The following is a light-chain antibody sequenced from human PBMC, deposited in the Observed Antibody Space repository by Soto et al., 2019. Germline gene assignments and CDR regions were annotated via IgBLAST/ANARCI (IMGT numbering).Light chain of an antibody. CDR3: QQYGSSPRT. J-gene: IGKJ1*01. Sequence: EVVMTQSPATLSVSPGERATLSCRASQSVSSNLAWYQQKPGQAPRLLIYGTSNRATGIPDRFSGSGSGTDFSLTISSLEPGDLAVYYCQQYGSSPRTFGQGTMVDIK. V-gene: IGKV3-20*01. CDR1: QSVSSN. CDR2: GTS.